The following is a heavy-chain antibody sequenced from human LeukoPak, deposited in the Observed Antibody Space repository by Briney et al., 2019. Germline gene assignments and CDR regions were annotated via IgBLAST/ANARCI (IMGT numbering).Heavy chain of an antibody. CDR2: ISSSGSTI. Sequence: GALRLSCAASGFTFSSYWMHWVRQAPGKGLEWVSYISSSGSTIYYADSVKGRFTISRDNAKNSLYLQMNSLRAEDTAVYYCASRSGFTAMVNLGQGTLVTVSS. D-gene: IGHD5-18*01. CDR1: GFTFSSYW. V-gene: IGHV3-48*04. CDR3: ASRSGFTAMVN. J-gene: IGHJ4*02.